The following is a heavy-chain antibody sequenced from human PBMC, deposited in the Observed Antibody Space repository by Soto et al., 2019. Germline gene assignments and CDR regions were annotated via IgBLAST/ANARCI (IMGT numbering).Heavy chain of an antibody. V-gene: IGHV4-30-4*01. J-gene: IGHJ4*02. D-gene: IGHD5-18*01. CDR3: ARGPSVDTVDY. CDR1: GGSIRSGGYF. CDR2: IYHGGTI. Sequence: QVQLQESGPGLVKPSQTMSLTCTVSGGSIRSGGYFWSWIRQPPDPGLEWIGHIYHGGTIYNNPSLDSRITIAVDTSKAQFSLKLSSVTAADTAVYYCARGPSVDTVDYWGQGILVTVSS.